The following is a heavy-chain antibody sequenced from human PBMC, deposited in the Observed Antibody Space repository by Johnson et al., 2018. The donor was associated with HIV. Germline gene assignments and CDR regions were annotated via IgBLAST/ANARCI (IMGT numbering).Heavy chain of an antibody. Sequence: VQLVESGGGVVQPGRSLRLSCAASGFTVSSNYMSWVRQAPGKGLEWVSAISGSGGSTYYADSVKGRFTISRDNSKNTLYLQMNSLRAEDTAVYYCAKDLSIAARPAAFDIWGQGTMVTVSS. CDR3: AKDLSIAARPAAFDI. J-gene: IGHJ3*02. V-gene: IGHV3-23*04. D-gene: IGHD6-6*01. CDR1: GFTVSSNY. CDR2: ISGSGGST.